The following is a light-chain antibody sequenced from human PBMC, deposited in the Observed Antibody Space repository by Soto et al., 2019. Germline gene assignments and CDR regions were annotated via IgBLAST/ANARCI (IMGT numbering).Light chain of an antibody. CDR2: EIN. CDR1: SSDVGGYKY. CDR3: AAWDGSLSGRV. Sequence: QSALTQPPSASGSPGQSVTISCTGTSSDVGGYKYVSWYQQHPGKAPKLMIYEINKRPSGVPDRFSGSKSGNTASLTVSGLQAEDEADYYCAAWDGSLSGRVFGGGTKLTVL. J-gene: IGLJ3*02. V-gene: IGLV2-8*01.